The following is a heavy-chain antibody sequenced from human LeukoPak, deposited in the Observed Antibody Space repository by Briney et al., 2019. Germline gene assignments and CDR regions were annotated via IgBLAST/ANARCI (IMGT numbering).Heavy chain of an antibody. CDR2: IHYSGCT. D-gene: IGHD2-21*02. J-gene: IGHJ4*02. Sequence: SETLSLTCTVSGGSFSSGDYYWSWIRQPPGKGLEWIGYIHYSGCTFYNPSLKSRVTISVDTSKNQFSLKLNSVTAADTAVYYCARGELLYDYWGQGTLVTVSS. V-gene: IGHV4-30-4*01. CDR1: GGSFSSGDYY. CDR3: ARGELLYDY.